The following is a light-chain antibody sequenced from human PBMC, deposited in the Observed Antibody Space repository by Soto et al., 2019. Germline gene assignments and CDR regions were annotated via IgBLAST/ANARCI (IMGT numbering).Light chain of an antibody. CDR2: HAS. J-gene: IGKJ1*01. Sequence: DIQMTQSPSTLSASIGDRVAITCRASQNINNWLAWYQQKPGKAPNLLIYHASNLETGVPSRFSGSAFGTELTLTISSLQPDDFATYYCQHYNSYPWTFGQGTKVDIK. CDR3: QHYNSYPWT. V-gene: IGKV1-5*01. CDR1: QNINNW.